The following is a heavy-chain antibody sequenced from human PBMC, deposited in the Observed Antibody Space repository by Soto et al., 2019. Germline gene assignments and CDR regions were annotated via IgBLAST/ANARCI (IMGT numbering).Heavy chain of an antibody. D-gene: IGHD6-6*01. CDR1: GGSISSGGYY. CDR2: NYYSGIT. V-gene: IGHV4-31*03. Sequence: SETLSLTCTGSGGSISSGGYYWTWIRQHPGKGLEWIGYNYYSGITYYNPSLKSRVTISLDTSKNQFSLKLSSVTAADTAVYYCARGSSIAGLYYGMDVWGQGTTVT. J-gene: IGHJ6*02. CDR3: ARGSSIAGLYYGMDV.